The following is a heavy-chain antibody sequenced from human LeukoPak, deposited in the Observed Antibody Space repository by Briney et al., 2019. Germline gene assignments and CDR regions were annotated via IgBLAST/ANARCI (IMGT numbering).Heavy chain of an antibody. D-gene: IGHD3-22*01. CDR1: GYTFAGYY. V-gene: IGHV1-2*02. CDR3: ARNGSGYTY. CDR2: INPNSGGT. Sequence: ASVKVSCKASGYTFAGYYMNWVRQAPRQGLGWMGWINPNSGGTNYAQNFKGRVTMTRDTSISTASMELSRLRSDDTAVYYCARNGSGYTYWGQGTLVTVSS. J-gene: IGHJ4*02.